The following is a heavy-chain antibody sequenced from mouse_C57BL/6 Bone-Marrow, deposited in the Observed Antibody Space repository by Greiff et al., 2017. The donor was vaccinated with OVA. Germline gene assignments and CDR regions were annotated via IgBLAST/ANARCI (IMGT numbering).Heavy chain of an antibody. CDR1: GYTFTSYW. CDR3: ARDTTVVYWYFDV. D-gene: IGHD1-1*01. V-gene: IGHV1-64*01. J-gene: IGHJ1*03. CDR2: IHPNSGST. Sequence: QVQLQQPGAELVKPGASVKLSCKASGYTFTSYWMHWVKQRPGQGLEWIGMIHPNSGSTNYNEKFKSKATLTVDKSSSTAYMQLSSLTSEDSAVYYCARDTTVVYWYFDVWGTGTTVTVSS.